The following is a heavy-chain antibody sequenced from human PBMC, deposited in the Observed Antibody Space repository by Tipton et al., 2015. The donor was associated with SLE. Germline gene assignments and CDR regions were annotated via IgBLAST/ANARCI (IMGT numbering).Heavy chain of an antibody. D-gene: IGHD2-2*01. J-gene: IGHJ5*02. CDR3: ARTWVVVPALFDP. CDR1: GGSISSSNYY. Sequence: TLSLTCTVSGGSISSSNYYWGWFRQPPGKGLEWIGSIFYSGSTYYSPSLKSRVTISVDTSKDQFPLKLTSVTAADTAVYYCARTWVVVPALFDPWGQGTLVTVSS. CDR2: IFYSGST. V-gene: IGHV4-39*06.